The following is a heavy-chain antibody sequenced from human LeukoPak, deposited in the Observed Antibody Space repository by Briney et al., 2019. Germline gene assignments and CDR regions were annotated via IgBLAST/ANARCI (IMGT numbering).Heavy chain of an antibody. CDR2: INAYNGNT. CDR1: GYTFTSYG. Sequence: ASVKVSCKASGYTFTSYGISWVRQAPGQGLEWMGWINAYNGNTNYAQKLQGRVTMTTDTSTSTAYMELRSLRSDDTAVYYCARGYYDSSVAGVDYWGQGTLVTVSS. J-gene: IGHJ4*02. D-gene: IGHD3-22*01. V-gene: IGHV1-18*01. CDR3: ARGYYDSSVAGVDY.